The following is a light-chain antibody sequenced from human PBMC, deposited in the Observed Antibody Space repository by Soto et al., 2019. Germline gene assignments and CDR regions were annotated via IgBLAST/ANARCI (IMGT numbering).Light chain of an antibody. CDR2: GSS. Sequence: VLTQSACTLSWSPGERATLSCGASQTLSSRHLAWYQQKPGQAPRLLIYGSSSRATDIPDRFSGSGSGTDFTLTISTLEPEDSASYYCLQDHEHLTFGGGTKVDIK. CDR1: QTLSSRH. J-gene: IGKJ4*01. CDR3: LQDHEHLT. V-gene: IGKV3-20*01.